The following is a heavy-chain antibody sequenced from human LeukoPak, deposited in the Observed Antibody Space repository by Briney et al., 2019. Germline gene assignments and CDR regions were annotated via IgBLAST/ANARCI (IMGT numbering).Heavy chain of an antibody. D-gene: IGHD3-3*01. V-gene: IGHV4-4*07. J-gene: IGHJ4*02. CDR3: ARSPGEWLLYYFDY. CDR2: IYTSGST. Sequence: SETLSLTCTVSGGSISSYYWSWIRQPAGKGLEWIGRIYTSGSTNYNPSLKSRVTMSVDTSKNRFSLKLSSVTAADTAVYYCARSPGEWLLYYFDYWAREPWSPSPQ. CDR1: GGSISSYY.